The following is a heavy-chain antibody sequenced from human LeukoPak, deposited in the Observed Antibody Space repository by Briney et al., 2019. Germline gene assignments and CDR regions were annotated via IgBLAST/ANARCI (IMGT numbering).Heavy chain of an antibody. V-gene: IGHV4-59*12. CDR1: GGSISNYY. J-gene: IGHJ3*02. D-gene: IGHD3-10*01. Sequence: PSETLSLTCTASGGSISNYYWNWIRQPPGKGLEWIGYIYYSGTTNYNPSLKSRVSMSVDTSRNQFSLKLNSVTAADTAVYYCAKSNGYGLVDIWGQGTMVTVSS. CDR2: IYYSGTT. CDR3: AKSNGYGLVDI.